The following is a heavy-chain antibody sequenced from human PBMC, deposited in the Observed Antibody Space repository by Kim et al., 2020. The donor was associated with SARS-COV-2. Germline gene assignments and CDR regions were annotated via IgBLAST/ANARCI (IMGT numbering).Heavy chain of an antibody. J-gene: IGHJ3*02. V-gene: IGHV4-59*01. Sequence: NYNPSLTSRVTISVDTSKNQFSLKLSSVTAADTAVYYCARDEGATGAFDIWGQGTMVTVSS. CDR3: ARDEGATGAFDI.